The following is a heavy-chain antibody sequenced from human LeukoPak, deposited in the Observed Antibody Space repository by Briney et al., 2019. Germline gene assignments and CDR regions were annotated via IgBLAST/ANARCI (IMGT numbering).Heavy chain of an antibody. D-gene: IGHD2-2*01. CDR2: IIPIFGTA. J-gene: IGHJ5*02. V-gene: IGHV1-69*05. CDR1: GGTVSSYA. Sequence: RASVKVSCKASGGTVSSYAISWVRQAPRQGLEWMGGIIPIFGTANYAEKFQGRVTITTDESTSTAYMELRSLRSEDTAVYYCARDYGYCSSTSCLPSNWFDPWGQGTLVTVSS. CDR3: ARDYGYCSSTSCLPSNWFDP.